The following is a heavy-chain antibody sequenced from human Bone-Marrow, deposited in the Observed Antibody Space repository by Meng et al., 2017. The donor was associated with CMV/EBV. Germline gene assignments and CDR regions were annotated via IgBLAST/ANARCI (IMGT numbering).Heavy chain of an antibody. CDR3: ARDVEGMVIPHFDY. V-gene: IGHV3-20*03. D-gene: IGHD3-3*01. J-gene: IGHJ4*02. Sequence: ASGCTFDDDGMNWVRQAPGKGLEWVSHITWNGDNTAYAASVKGRFTVSRDNVKNSLSLQMNSLRAEDTALYYCARDVEGMVIPHFDYWGQGTLVTVSS. CDR1: GCTFDDDG. CDR2: ITWNGDNT.